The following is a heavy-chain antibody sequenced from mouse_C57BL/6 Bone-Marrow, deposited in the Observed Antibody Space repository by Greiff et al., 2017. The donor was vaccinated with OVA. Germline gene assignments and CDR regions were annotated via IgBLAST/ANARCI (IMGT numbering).Heavy chain of an antibody. CDR1: GYTFTDYN. D-gene: IGHD4-1*01. CDR3: ARWGNWVLYYFDY. V-gene: IGHV1-22*01. J-gene: IGHJ2*01. Sequence: DVQLQESGPELVKPGASVKMSCKASGYTFTDYNMHWVKQSHGKSLEWIGYINPNNGGTSYNQKFKGKATLTVNKSSSTAYMELRSLTSEDSAVYYCARWGNWVLYYFDYWGQGTTLTVSS. CDR2: INPNNGGT.